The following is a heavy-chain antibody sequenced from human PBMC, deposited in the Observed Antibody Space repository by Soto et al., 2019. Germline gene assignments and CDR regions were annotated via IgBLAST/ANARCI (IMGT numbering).Heavy chain of an antibody. Sequence: GXSVKVSCKTSGYTFTSYHISWVRQAPGQGLEWMGWISAYNTNTNYAQKFQGRVTMTTDTLTSTAYMELRSLRSDDTAVYYCARDTPPTDYWGQGTLVTVSS. CDR1: GYTFTSYH. V-gene: IGHV1-18*01. J-gene: IGHJ4*02. CDR3: ARDTPPTDY. CDR2: ISAYNTNT.